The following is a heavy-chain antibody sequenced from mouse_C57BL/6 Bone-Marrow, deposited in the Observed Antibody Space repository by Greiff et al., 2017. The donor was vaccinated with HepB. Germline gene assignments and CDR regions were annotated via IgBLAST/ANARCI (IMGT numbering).Heavy chain of an antibody. V-gene: IGHV1-72*01. J-gene: IGHJ2*01. CDR2: IDPNSGGT. CDR3: ARAGRRGYFDY. Sequence: QVQLKQPGAELVKPGASVKLSCKASGYTFTSYCMHWVKQRPGRGLEWLGRIDPNSGGTKYNEKFKSKATLTVDKPSSTAYMQLSSLTSEDSAVYYCARAGRRGYFDYWGQGTTLTVSS. CDR1: GYTFTSYC.